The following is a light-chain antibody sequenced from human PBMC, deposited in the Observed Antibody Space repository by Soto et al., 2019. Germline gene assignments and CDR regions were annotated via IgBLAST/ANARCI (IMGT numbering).Light chain of an antibody. V-gene: IGLV2-14*01. CDR3: SSYTSSSTLRV. Sequence: QCALTQPASVSGSPGQSITIFCTGTSSDVGGYNYVSWYQQHPGKAPKLMIYDVSNRPSGVSNRFSGSKSGNTASLTISGLQAEDEADYYCSSYTSSSTLRVFGTGTKVTVL. CDR2: DVS. J-gene: IGLJ1*01. CDR1: SSDVGGYNY.